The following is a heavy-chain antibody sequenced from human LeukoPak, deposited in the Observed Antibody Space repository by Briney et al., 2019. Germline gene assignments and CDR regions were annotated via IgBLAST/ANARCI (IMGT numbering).Heavy chain of an antibody. Sequence: ASVKVSCKASGYTFTSYYMHWVRQAPGQGLEWMGIINPSGGSTSYAQKFQGRVTMTRVTSTSTVYMELSSLRSEDTAVYYCAREGIAARPLDYWGQGTLVTVSS. CDR1: GYTFTSYY. J-gene: IGHJ4*02. D-gene: IGHD6-6*01. V-gene: IGHV1-46*01. CDR2: INPSGGST. CDR3: AREGIAARPLDY.